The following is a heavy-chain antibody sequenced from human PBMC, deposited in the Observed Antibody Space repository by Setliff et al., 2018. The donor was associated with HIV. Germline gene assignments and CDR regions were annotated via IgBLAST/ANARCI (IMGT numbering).Heavy chain of an antibody. CDR3: ATVRAYYYDSSGQEYFQH. D-gene: IGHD3-22*01. J-gene: IGHJ1*01. Sequence: ASVKVSCKVSGYTLTELSMHWVRPAPGKGLEWRGGFDPEDVETIYAQKFQGRVTMTEDTSTETAYMELKSLRSEDTAMYYCATVRAYYYDSSGQEYFQHGCQRTLVTVSS. CDR1: GYTLTELS. V-gene: IGHV1-24*01. CDR2: FDPEDVET.